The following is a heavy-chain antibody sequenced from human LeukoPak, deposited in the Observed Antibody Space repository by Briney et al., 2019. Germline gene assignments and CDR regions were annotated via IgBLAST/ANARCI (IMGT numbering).Heavy chain of an antibody. CDR1: GFTFSSYS. V-gene: IGHV3-21*01. J-gene: IGHJ6*02. CDR2: ISSSSSYI. D-gene: IGHD3-3*01. CDR3: ASRVVPFNFGMDV. Sequence: GGSLRLSCAASGFTFSSYSMNWVRQAPGKGLEWVSSISSSSSYIYYADSVKGRFTISRDNAKNSLYLQMNSLRAEDTAVYYCASRVVPFNFGMDVWGQGTTVTVSS.